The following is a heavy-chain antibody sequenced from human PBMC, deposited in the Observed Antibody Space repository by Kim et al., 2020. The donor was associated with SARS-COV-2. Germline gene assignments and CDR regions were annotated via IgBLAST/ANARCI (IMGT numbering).Heavy chain of an antibody. V-gene: IGHV4-39*07. D-gene: IGHD3-10*01. CDR1: GGSISSTSYS. CDR2: FYYPGST. Sequence: SETLSLTCTVSGGSISSTSYSWGWLRQPPGKPLEWLGTFYYPGSTYYNPSLKSRVTVSVDTSKNQVSLRVKSVTAADTALYYCARDGDMVRGVPSYFFDSWGQGTLVTVSS. J-gene: IGHJ4*01. CDR3: ARDGDMVRGVPSYFFDS.